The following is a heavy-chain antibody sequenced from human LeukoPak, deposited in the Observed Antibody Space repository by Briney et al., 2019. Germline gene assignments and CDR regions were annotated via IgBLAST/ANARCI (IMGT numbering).Heavy chain of an antibody. CDR1: GGSISSYY. J-gene: IGHJ4*02. CDR3: ARSMDTSGFWSGYYSAQYFDY. CDR2: IYYSGST. D-gene: IGHD3-3*01. V-gene: IGHV4-59*01. Sequence: SETLSLTCTVSGGSISSYYCSWIRQPPGKGLEWIGYIYYSGSTNYNPSLKSRVTISVDTSKNQFSLKLSSVTAADTALYYCARSMDTSGFWSGYYSAQYFDYWGQGTLVTVPS.